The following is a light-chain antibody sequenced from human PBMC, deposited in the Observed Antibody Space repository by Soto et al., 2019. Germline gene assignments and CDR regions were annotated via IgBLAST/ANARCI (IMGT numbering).Light chain of an antibody. Sequence: EIVLTQSPDTLSLSPGERATLSCRASQSVSSSYVAWYQQKPGQAPRLLIYGASSRAAGIPDRFSSSGSGTDFTLTISRLEPEDFAVFYCQHYGRSPPITFGLGTRLEIK. V-gene: IGKV3-20*01. CDR1: QSVSSSY. J-gene: IGKJ5*01. CDR3: QHYGRSPPIT. CDR2: GAS.